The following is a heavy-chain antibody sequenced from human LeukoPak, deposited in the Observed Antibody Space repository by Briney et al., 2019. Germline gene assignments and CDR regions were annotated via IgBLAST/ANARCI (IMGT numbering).Heavy chain of an antibody. CDR3: ASRTGVY. Sequence: PGGSLRLSCAASGFAFSNQAMGWVRQASGKGLEWVSVISDSGDITYYADSVKGRFTISRDNSKNTLFLQMNSLRAEDTAVYYCASRTGVYWGQGTLVSVSS. CDR2: ISDSGDIT. CDR1: GFAFSNQA. J-gene: IGHJ4*02. V-gene: IGHV3-23*01. D-gene: IGHD1-14*01.